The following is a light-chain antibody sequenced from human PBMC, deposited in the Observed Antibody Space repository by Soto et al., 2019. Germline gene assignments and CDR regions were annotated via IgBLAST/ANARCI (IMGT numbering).Light chain of an antibody. J-gene: IGKJ4*01. V-gene: IGKV1-9*01. Sequence: IQGTQSPSSLSASVGHRVTITCRASQGISSYLGWYQQKPGKAPNLLIYDASTLHSGVPSRFSGGGSGTDFTLTISSLQPEDFATYYCQQVNVSPSTFGGGTKVDIK. CDR2: DAS. CDR3: QQVNVSPST. CDR1: QGISSY.